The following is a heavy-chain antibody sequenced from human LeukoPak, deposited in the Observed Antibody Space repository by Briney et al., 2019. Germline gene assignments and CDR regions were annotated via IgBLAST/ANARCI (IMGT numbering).Heavy chain of an antibody. CDR2: IWHDGSNK. CDR1: GFTFSGYA. J-gene: IGHJ4*02. Sequence: GGSLRLSCAASGFTFSGYAIHWVRQAPGKGLEWVALIWHDGSNKYYSDSVKGRFTISRDNSKNTAFLQMNSLRAEDTAVYYCATEVFGSGSCPDYWGQGTLVTVSS. D-gene: IGHD3-10*01. CDR3: ATEVFGSGSCPDY. V-gene: IGHV3-33*01.